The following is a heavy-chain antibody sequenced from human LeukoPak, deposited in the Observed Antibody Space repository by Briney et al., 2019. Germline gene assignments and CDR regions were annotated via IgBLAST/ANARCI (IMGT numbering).Heavy chain of an antibody. Sequence: GGSLRLSCAASGFTFSSYGMSWVRQAPGKGLEWVSAISGSGGSTYYADSVKGRFTISRDNSKNTLYLQMNSLRAEDTAVYYCAKDVYSGSSFDYWGQGTLVTVSS. D-gene: IGHD1-26*01. V-gene: IGHV3-23*01. J-gene: IGHJ4*02. CDR1: GFTFSSYG. CDR2: ISGSGGST. CDR3: AKDVYSGSSFDY.